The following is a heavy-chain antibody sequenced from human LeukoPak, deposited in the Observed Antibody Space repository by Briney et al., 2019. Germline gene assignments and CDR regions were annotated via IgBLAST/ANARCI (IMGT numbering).Heavy chain of an antibody. J-gene: IGHJ4*02. CDR2: INSDGTST. CDR1: GFTFSIYW. V-gene: IGHV3-74*01. Sequence: GGSPRLSCAASGFTFSIYWMHWVRQAPGRGLVWVSRINSDGTSTGYADSVRGRFTISRDNAENTLYLQMNSLGAEDTAVYYCARDFDQLSGNWGQGTLVTVSS. D-gene: IGHD3-9*01. CDR3: ARDFDQLSGN.